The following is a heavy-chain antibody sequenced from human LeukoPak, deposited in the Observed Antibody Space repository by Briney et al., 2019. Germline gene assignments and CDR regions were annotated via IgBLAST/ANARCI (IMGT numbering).Heavy chain of an antibody. J-gene: IGHJ3*02. D-gene: IGHD6-13*01. CDR1: GGSISSSSYY. CDR3: AGGGLGYSSTWYAAAIDI. V-gene: IGHV4-61*05. Sequence: SETLSLTCTVSGGSISSSSYYWGRIRQPPGKGLEWIGYIYYSGSTNYNRSLKSRVTISVETSRNQFSLRLSSVTAVDTAVYYCAGGGLGYSSTWYAAAIDIWGQGTMVTVSS. CDR2: IYYSGST.